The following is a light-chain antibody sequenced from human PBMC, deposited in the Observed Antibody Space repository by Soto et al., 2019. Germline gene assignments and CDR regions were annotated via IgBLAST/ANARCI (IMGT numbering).Light chain of an antibody. J-gene: IGLJ2*01. CDR2: SNN. V-gene: IGLV1-44*01. CDR1: SSNIGSNA. CDR3: AAWDDSLNGPVV. Sequence: QSVLTQPPSASGTPGQRVTISCSGSSSNIGSNAVTWYQQFPGTAPKLLIYSNNQRPSGVPDRFSGSKSGTSASLAISGLQSEDEADYYCAAWDDSLNGPVVFGGGTKLTVL.